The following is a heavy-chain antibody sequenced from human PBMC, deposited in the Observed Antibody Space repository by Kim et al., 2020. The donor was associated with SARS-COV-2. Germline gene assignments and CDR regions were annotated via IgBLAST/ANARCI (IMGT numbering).Heavy chain of an antibody. D-gene: IGHD3-22*01. Sequence: GGSLRLSCTASGFTFGDHAVSWFRQASGKGLEWVGFIRSKAYGETTEYAASVKGRFTISRDDSKNIAYLQMNSLKTEDTAMYYCTRDPTRYYYDSSGYYNPFDYWGQGTLVTVSS. J-gene: IGHJ4*02. CDR2: IRSKAYGETT. V-gene: IGHV3-49*03. CDR3: TRDPTRYYYDSSGYYNPFDY. CDR1: GFTFGDHA.